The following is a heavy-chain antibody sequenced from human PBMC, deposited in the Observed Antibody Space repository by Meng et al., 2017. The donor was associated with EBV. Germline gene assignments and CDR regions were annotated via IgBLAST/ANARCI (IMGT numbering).Heavy chain of an antibody. CDR1: GGSFTDYY. CDR2: VSHSGRT. J-gene: IGHJ4*02. D-gene: IGHD5/OR15-5a*01. CDR3: ARVGYSVHDVSFEDF. Sequence: QVLLRQWGAGLLKPSETLSLSGAVYGGSFTDYYWSWIRQAPGKSLEWIGEVSHSGRTRYNPSLKSRVSMSADVSKKQFSLKMKSVTAADTGVYFFARVGYSVHDVSFEDFWGQGTLVTVAS. V-gene: IGHV4-34*01.